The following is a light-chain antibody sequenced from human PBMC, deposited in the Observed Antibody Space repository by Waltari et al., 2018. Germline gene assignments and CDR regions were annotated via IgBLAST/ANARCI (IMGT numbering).Light chain of an antibody. CDR3: SSYISSDTLEL. Sequence: HSALTQPASVSGSPGQSIPISCTGTSSDVGGYNYVSWYQQHPGKAPKLMIYDVSKRPSGVSSRVFGTKAGNAASLTISGLQAEDEADYYCSSYISSDTLELVGGWTSLTVL. V-gene: IGLV2-14*03. J-gene: IGLJ2*01. CDR2: DVS. CDR1: SSDVGGYNY.